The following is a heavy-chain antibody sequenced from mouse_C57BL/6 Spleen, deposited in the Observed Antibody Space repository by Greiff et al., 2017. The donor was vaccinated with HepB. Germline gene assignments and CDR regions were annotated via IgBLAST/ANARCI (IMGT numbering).Heavy chain of an antibody. CDR3: ARAYYYGSSEFAY. Sequence: EVKLQESGPGLVKPSQSLSLTCSVTGYSITRGYYWNGIRQGPGNKREWRGYKSYDGSNNYNPSLKNRISITRDTSKNQFFLKLNSVTTEDTATYYCARAYYYGSSEFAYWGQGTLVTVSA. CDR2: KSYDGSN. D-gene: IGHD1-1*01. V-gene: IGHV3-6*01. J-gene: IGHJ3*01. CDR1: GYSITRGYY.